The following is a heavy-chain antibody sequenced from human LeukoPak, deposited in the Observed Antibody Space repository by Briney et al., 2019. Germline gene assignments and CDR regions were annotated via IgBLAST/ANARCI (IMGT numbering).Heavy chain of an antibody. J-gene: IGHJ5*02. Sequence: GASVKVSCKASGYTFTSYGISWVRQAPGQGLEWMGWISAYNGNTNYAQKLQGRVTMTTDTSTSTAYMELRSLRSDDTAVYYCARTLVVVTAAIVNWFDPWGQGTLVTVSS. CDR3: ARTLVVVTAAIVNWFDP. D-gene: IGHD2-2*02. CDR1: GYTFTSYG. V-gene: IGHV1-18*01. CDR2: ISAYNGNT.